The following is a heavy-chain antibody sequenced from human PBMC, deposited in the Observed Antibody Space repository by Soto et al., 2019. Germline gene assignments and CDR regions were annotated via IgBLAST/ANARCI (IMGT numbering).Heavy chain of an antibody. V-gene: IGHV3-53*01. J-gene: IGHJ4*02. CDR1: AFSVSSNY. CDR3: ARDRDSRGGGGYDY. Sequence: CGSRRRSWSACAFSVSSNYMTGVRHTQRKGLEWVSVMYSGGTTYYADSLKGRFTSSRDNSKNTLYLQMNSLRAEPAAVYYCARDRDSRGGGGYDYWGQRPLVTASS. D-gene: IGHD3-22*01. CDR2: MYSGGTT.